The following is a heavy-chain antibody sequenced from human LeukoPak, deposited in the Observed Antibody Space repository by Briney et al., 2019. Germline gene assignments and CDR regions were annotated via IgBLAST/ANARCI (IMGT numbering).Heavy chain of an antibody. J-gene: IGHJ4*02. D-gene: IGHD6-19*01. Sequence: GGSLRLSCAASGFTFNIYAMSWVRQAPGEGLKWVSGISSGGGSTYYTDSVKGRFTISRDNSKNTLYLQMSSLRAEDTAVYYCAQYSSGWYSVYDYWGQGTLVTVS. CDR2: ISSGGGST. CDR3: AQYSSGWYSVYDY. V-gene: IGHV3-23*01. CDR1: GFTFNIYA.